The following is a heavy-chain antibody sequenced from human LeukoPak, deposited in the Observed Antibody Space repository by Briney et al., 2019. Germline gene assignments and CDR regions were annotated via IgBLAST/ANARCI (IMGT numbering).Heavy chain of an antibody. J-gene: IGHJ3*02. D-gene: IGHD3-22*01. V-gene: IGHV4-34*01. Sequence: SETLSLTCGVFGGPFGGYYWSWIRQPPGKGLEWIGQIHHSGSTNYNPSLKSRVSISIDTPKNQFSLNLTSVTAADTAVYYCARLSSVEVIEFDIWGQGTMVTVSS. CDR2: IHHSGST. CDR1: GGPFGGYY. CDR3: ARLSSVEVIEFDI.